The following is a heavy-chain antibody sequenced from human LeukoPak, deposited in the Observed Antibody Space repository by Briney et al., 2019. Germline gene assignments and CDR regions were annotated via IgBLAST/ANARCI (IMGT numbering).Heavy chain of an antibody. CDR2: IRYDGSSN. Sequence: PGGSLRLSCAASGFTFSSYDMHWVRQAPGKGLEWVAFIRYDGSSNYYADSVRGRFTISRDNSRNTLYLQMDSLRSEDTAVYYCARDFFPVVDSTWYEIGYWGQGTLVTVSS. CDR3: ARDFFPVVDSTWYEIGY. D-gene: IGHD2-21*01. CDR1: GFTFSSYD. V-gene: IGHV3-30*02. J-gene: IGHJ4*02.